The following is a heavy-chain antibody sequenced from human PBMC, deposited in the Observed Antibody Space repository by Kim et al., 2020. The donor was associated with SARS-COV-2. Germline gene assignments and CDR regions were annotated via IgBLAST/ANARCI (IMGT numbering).Heavy chain of an antibody. Sequence: SETLSLTCTVSGGSISSYYWSWIRQPAGKGLEWLGHVYIGGNTNYNPSLRSRVTISIDTSRNLFFLNLSSVTAADTALYYCARETSRYGGFFDYWGQGSLVTVSS. V-gene: IGHV4-4*07. CDR3: ARETSRYGGFFDY. D-gene: IGHD5-12*01. CDR1: GGSISSYY. CDR2: VYIGGNT. J-gene: IGHJ4*02.